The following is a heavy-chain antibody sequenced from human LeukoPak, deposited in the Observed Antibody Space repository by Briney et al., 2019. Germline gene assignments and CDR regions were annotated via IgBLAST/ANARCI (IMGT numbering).Heavy chain of an antibody. CDR2: IYYSGST. D-gene: IGHD5-18*01. J-gene: IGHJ4*02. Sequence: PSETLSLTCTVSGGSISSGGYYCSWIRQHPGKGLEWIGYIYYSGSTYYNPSLKSRVTISVDTSKNQFSLKLSSVTAADTAVYYCARGRRRGYSYGYSDYWGQGTLVTVSS. CDR3: ARGRRRGYSYGYSDY. V-gene: IGHV4-31*03. CDR1: GGSISSGGYY.